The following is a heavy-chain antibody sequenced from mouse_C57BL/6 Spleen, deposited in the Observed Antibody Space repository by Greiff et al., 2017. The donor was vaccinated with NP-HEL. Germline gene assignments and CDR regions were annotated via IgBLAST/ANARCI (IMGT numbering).Heavy chain of an antibody. D-gene: IGHD1-1*01. CDR3: ARLNYYGSSHFDY. J-gene: IGHJ2*01. V-gene: IGHV1-80*01. CDR1: GYAFSSYW. CDR2: IYPGDGDT. Sequence: QVQLQQSGAELVKPGASVKISCKASGYAFSSYWMNWVKQRPGKGLEWIGQIYPGDGDTNYNGKFKGKATLTADKSSSTAYMQLSSLTSEDSAVYFCARLNYYGSSHFDYWGQGTTLTVSS.